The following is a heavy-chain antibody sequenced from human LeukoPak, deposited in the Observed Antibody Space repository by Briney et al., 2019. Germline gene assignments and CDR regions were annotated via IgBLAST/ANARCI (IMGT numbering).Heavy chain of an antibody. CDR1: GYSFTSYW. CDR2: IYPGDSDT. D-gene: IGHD6-6*01. CDR3: ARVTSIAARPSYYYYYMDV. V-gene: IGHV5-51*01. J-gene: IGHJ6*03. Sequence: GAPLQISCKGSGYSFTSYWIGWVRQLSGKGLEWMGIIYPGDSDTRYSSSFQGQVTISADKSISTAYLQWCSLLASDTAMYYCARVTSIAARPSYYYYYMDVWGKGTTVTVSS.